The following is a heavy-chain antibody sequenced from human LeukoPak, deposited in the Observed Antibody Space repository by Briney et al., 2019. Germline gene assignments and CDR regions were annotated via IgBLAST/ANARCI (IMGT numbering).Heavy chain of an antibody. CDR1: GYIFNSYG. Sequence: GASVKVSCKASGYIFNSYGISWVRQAPGQGPEWMGCISTYNGNTNYVQKFQGRVTMTTDTSTRTDYMELRGLRSDDTAVYFCARDSRPRRKANFYYRNGLDVWGQGTTVIVSS. J-gene: IGHJ6*02. V-gene: IGHV1-18*01. D-gene: IGHD2/OR15-2a*01. CDR3: ARDSRPRRKANFYYRNGLDV. CDR2: ISTYNGNT.